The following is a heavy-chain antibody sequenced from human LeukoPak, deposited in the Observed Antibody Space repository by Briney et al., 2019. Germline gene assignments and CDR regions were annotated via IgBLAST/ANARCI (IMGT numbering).Heavy chain of an antibody. Sequence: GGSLRLSCAVSGFTFRDYWMHWVRQAPGKGLVWVSRLISDGGSASYADSVKGRFTISRDNTKNTLYLEMNSLRAEDTAVYYCVRDSRYCPDVWGQGTTVTVSS. J-gene: IGHJ6*02. D-gene: IGHD2-15*01. CDR1: GFTFRDYW. CDR3: VRDSRYCPDV. CDR2: LISDGGSA. V-gene: IGHV3-74*01.